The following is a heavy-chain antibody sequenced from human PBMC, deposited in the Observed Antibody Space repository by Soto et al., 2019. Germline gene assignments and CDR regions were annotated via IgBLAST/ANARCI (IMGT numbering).Heavy chain of an antibody. CDR3: ARASLPGTTSGAWGAFDI. Sequence: EVQLVESGGGLVQPGGSLRLSCAASGFTFSRYWMHWVHQAPGKGLVWVSSISSSSSYIYYADSVKGRFTISRDNAKNSLYLQMNSLRAEDTAVYYCARASLPGTTSGAWGAFDIWGQGTMVTVSS. J-gene: IGHJ3*02. CDR2: ISSSSSYI. CDR1: GFTFSRYW. D-gene: IGHD1-7*01. V-gene: IGHV3-21*01.